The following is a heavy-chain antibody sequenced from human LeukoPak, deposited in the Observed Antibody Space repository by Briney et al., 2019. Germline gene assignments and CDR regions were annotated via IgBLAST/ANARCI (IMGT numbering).Heavy chain of an antibody. Sequence: ASVKVSCKASGYTFTSYDINWVRQATGQGLEWMGWMNPNSGNTGYVQKFQGRVTMTRNTSISTAYMELSSLRSEDTAVYYCARDEYGSGSYFLGPIYYYYYGMDVWGQGTTVTVSS. CDR3: ARDEYGSGSYFLGPIYYYYYGMDV. D-gene: IGHD3-10*01. CDR1: GYTFTSYD. V-gene: IGHV1-8*01. CDR2: MNPNSGNT. J-gene: IGHJ6*02.